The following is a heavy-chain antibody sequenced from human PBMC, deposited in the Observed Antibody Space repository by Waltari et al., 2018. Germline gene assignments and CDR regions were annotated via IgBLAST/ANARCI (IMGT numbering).Heavy chain of an antibody. J-gene: IGHJ6*02. D-gene: IGHD2-21*01. CDR1: EYTCNSSY. CDR3: ALDTGALWMDV. V-gene: IGHV1-46*02. Sequence: QVLLVQSGAEVKKPGASVKISCKTSEYTCNSSYIPGVRQAPGQGLAWMGIINPSGGSTIYAQKFQGRVTMTRDTSTSTVYMELSSLRSDDTAVYYCALDTGALWMDVWGQGTTVTVSS. CDR2: INPSGGST.